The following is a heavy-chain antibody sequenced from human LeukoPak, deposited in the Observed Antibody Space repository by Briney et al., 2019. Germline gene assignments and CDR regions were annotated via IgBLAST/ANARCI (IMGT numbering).Heavy chain of an antibody. V-gene: IGHV3-30*04. CDR1: GFTFSSYA. J-gene: IGHJ4*02. CDR2: ISYDGNNK. CDR3: AKDRWMRARLQGWDDY. Sequence: PGGSLRLSCAASGFTFSSYAIHWVRQAPGKGLEWVAVISYDGNNKYYADSVKGRFTISRDNSKNTLYLQMNSLRAEDTAVYYCAKDRWMRARLQGWDDYWGQGTLVTVSS. D-gene: IGHD5-24*01.